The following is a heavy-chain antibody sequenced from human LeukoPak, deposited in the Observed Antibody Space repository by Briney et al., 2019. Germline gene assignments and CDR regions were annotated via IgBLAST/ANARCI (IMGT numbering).Heavy chain of an antibody. CDR1: GYSFASYW. V-gene: IGHV5-51*01. Sequence: GESLKISCKGSGYSFASYWIGWVRQMPGKGLECMGIIYPDDSNTRYSPSFQGQVTISADKSINTAYLQWSSLRASDTAMYYCARLNYYDSSGYSRIMHFDYWGQGTLVTVSS. CDR3: ARLNYYDSSGYSRIMHFDY. CDR2: IYPDDSNT. D-gene: IGHD3-22*01. J-gene: IGHJ4*02.